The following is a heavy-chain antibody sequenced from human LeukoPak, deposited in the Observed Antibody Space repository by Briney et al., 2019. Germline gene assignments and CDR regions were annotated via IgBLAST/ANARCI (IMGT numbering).Heavy chain of an antibody. CDR3: ARDRA. CDR1: GFTFSDYS. CDR2: IYSGGST. J-gene: IGHJ4*02. V-gene: IGHV3-53*01. D-gene: IGHD3-10*01. Sequence: PGGSLRLSCAGGFTFSDYSMNWIRQAPGKGLEWVSVIYSGGSTYYADSVKGRFTISRDNSKNTLYLQMNSLRAEDTAVYYCARDRAWGQGTLVTVSS.